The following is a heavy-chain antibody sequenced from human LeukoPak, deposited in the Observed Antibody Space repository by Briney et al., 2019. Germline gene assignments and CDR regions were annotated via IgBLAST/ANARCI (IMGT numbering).Heavy chain of an antibody. V-gene: IGHV1-18*01. J-gene: IGHJ4*02. Sequence: ASVKVSCKASGYTFTSYGISWVRQAPGQGLEWMGWISAYNGNTNYAQKLQGRVTMTTDTSTSTAYMELRSLRSDDTAVYYCARDGAVAGTGDDFDYWGQGTLDTVSS. CDR2: ISAYNGNT. CDR1: GYTFTSYG. CDR3: ARDGAVAGTGDDFDY. D-gene: IGHD6-19*01.